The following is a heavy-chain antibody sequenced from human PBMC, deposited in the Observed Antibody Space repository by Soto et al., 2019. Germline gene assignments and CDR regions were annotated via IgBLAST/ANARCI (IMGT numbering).Heavy chain of an antibody. Sequence: SETLSLTCTVSGGSISSSSYYWGWIRQPPGKGLEWIGSIYYSGSTYYNPSLKSRVTISVDTSKNQFSLKLSSVTAADTAVYYCARHIDRRSPGNWFDPWGQGTLVTVSS. CDR3: ARHIDRRSPGNWFDP. V-gene: IGHV4-39*01. D-gene: IGHD3-16*02. J-gene: IGHJ5*02. CDR2: IYYSGST. CDR1: GGSISSSSYY.